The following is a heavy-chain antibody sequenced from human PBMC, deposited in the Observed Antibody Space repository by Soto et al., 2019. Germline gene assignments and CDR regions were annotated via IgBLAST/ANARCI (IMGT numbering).Heavy chain of an antibody. CDR3: ARGSLGVIGMDV. CDR1: GFTVSSNY. J-gene: IGHJ6*02. Sequence: PGGSLRLSCAASGFTVSSNYMSWVRQAPGKGLEWVSVIYSGGSTYYADSVKGRFTISRDNSKNTLYLQMNSLRAEDTAVHYCARGSLGVIGMDVWGQGTTVTVSS. D-gene: IGHD3-10*01. V-gene: IGHV3-53*01. CDR2: IYSGGST.